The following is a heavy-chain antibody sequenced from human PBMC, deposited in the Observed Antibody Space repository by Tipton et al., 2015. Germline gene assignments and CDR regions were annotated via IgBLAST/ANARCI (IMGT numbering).Heavy chain of an antibody. D-gene: IGHD4-23*01. CDR2: IYYIGST. V-gene: IGHV4-28*06. J-gene: IGHJ4*02. CDR1: AYSISSDYY. Sequence: TLSLTCAVSAYSISSDYYWGWIRQPPGKGLEWIGYIYYIGSTNYNPSLKGRLTMSIDTSKNQFSLKMSSVTASDTAVYYCARARGRHGGLFDSWGQGILVTVSS. CDR3: ARARGRHGGLFDS.